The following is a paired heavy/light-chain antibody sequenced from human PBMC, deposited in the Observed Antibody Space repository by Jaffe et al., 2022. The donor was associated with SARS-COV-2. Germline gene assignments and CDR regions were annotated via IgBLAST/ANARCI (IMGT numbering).Light chain of an antibody. Sequence: QSALTQPASVSGSPGQSITISCTGTSSDVGGHNYVSWYQQHPGKVPKLMIYDVSNRPSGVSNRFSGSKSGNTASLTISGLQAEDEADYYCSSYTSSSTLVFGTGTKVTVL. CDR3: SSYTSSSTLV. CDR2: DVS. J-gene: IGLJ1*01. V-gene: IGLV2-14*01. CDR1: SSDVGGHNY.
Heavy chain of an antibody. CDR1: GFAFTNAW. J-gene: IGHJ6*03. V-gene: IGHV3-15*01. CDR2: IKIKTEGGTT. D-gene: IGHD3-9*01. CDR3: SASAYDILTGNTFYTFVDYMDV. Sequence: EVQLVESGGGLVKPGGSLSLSCAASGFAFTNAWMSWVRQAPGKGLEWVGRIKIKTEGGTTDYAPPVKGRFTISREDSKNMLYLQMNSLKTEDTAVYYCSASAYDILTGNTFYTFVDYMDVWGKGTTVTVFS.